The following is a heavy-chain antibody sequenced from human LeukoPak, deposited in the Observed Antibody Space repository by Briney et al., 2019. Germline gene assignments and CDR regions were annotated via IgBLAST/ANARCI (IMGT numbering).Heavy chain of an antibody. CDR3: ARGDFCSSTSCYDNWFDP. D-gene: IGHD2-2*01. Sequence: SETLSLTCTVSGGSISSYYWSWIRQPPGKGLEWIGYIYYSGSTNYNPSLKSRVTISVDTSKNQFSLKLSSVTAADTAVCYCARGDFCSSTSCYDNWFDPWGQGTLVTVSS. CDR1: GGSISSYY. J-gene: IGHJ5*02. CDR2: IYYSGST. V-gene: IGHV4-59*01.